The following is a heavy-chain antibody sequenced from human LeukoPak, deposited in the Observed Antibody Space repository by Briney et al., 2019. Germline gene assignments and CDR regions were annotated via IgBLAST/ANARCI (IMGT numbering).Heavy chain of an antibody. CDR2: IKQDGSEK. J-gene: IGHJ4*02. Sequence: GGSLRLSCAASGFTFSSYWMSWVRQAPGKGLEWVANIKQDGSEKYYVDSVKGRFTISRDNAKNSLYLQMNSLRAEDTAVYYCARTPVAGLTTYYSDYWGQGTLVTVSS. V-gene: IGHV3-7*01. D-gene: IGHD6-19*01. CDR3: ARTPVAGLTTYYSDY. CDR1: GFTFSSYW.